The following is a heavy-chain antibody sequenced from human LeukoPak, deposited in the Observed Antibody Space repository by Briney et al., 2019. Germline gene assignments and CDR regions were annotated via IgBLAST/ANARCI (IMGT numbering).Heavy chain of an antibody. CDR3: ARLETIFGVVIMGAQYYYYGMDV. V-gene: IGHV4-34*01. D-gene: IGHD3-3*01. CDR1: GGSFSGYY. CDR2: INHSGST. J-gene: IGHJ6*02. Sequence: ASETLSLTCAVYGGSFSGYYWSWIRQPPGKGLEWIGEINHSGSTNYNPSLKSRVTISVDTSKNQFSLKLGSVTAADTAVYYCARLETIFGVVIMGAQYYYYGMDVWGQGTTVTVSS.